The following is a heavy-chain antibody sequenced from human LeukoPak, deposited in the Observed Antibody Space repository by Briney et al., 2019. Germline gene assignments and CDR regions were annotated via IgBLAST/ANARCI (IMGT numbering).Heavy chain of an antibody. V-gene: IGHV4-39*07. J-gene: IGHJ4*02. CDR3: ARDGRAEYYFDY. Sequence: ASETLSLTCTVSGGSISSSSYYWGWIRQPPGKGLEWIGSIYYSGSTYYNPSLKSRVTISVDTSKNQFSLKLSSVTAADTAVYYCARDGRAEYYFDYWGQGTLVTVSS. D-gene: IGHD2-15*01. CDR1: GGSISSSSYY. CDR2: IYYSGST.